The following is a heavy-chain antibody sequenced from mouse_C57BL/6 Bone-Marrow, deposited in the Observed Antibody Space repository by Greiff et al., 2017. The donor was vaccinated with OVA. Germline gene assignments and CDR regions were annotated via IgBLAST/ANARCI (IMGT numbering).Heavy chain of an antibody. D-gene: IGHD1-1*01. Sequence: VQLQHPGAELVKPGASVKMSCKASGYTFTSYWITWVKQRPGQGLEWIGDIYPGSGSTNYNEKFKSKATLTVDTSSSTAYMQLSSLTSEDSAVYYCAAGYGSSYVGYFDVWGTGTTVTVSS. CDR2: IYPGSGST. CDR3: AAGYGSSYVGYFDV. J-gene: IGHJ1*03. CDR1: GYTFTSYW. V-gene: IGHV1-55*01.